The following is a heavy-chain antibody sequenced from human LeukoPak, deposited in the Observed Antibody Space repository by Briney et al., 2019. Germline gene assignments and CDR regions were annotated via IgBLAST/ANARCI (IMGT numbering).Heavy chain of an antibody. J-gene: IGHJ3*02. Sequence: GESLKISCKGSGYSFTSYWIGWVRQMPGKGLEWLGIIYPGDSDTRYSPSFQGQVTISADKSISTAYLQWSSLKASDTAMYYCARPQGSRSSSGWDDAFDIWGQGTMVTVSS. V-gene: IGHV5-51*01. CDR2: IYPGDSDT. CDR3: ARPQGSRSSSGWDDAFDI. D-gene: IGHD6-19*01. CDR1: GYSFTSYW.